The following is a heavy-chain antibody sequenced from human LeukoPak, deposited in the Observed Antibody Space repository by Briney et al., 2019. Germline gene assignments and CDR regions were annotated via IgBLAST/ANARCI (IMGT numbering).Heavy chain of an antibody. D-gene: IGHD2-2*01. Sequence: SETLSLTCAVYGGSFSGYYWSWIRQPPGKGLEWIGEINHSGSTNYNPSLKSRVTISVDTSKNQFSLKLSSVTAADTAVYYCARARTIVVVPAANRRRMDVWGQGTTVTVSS. CDR3: ARARTIVVVPAANRRRMDV. CDR2: INHSGST. V-gene: IGHV4-34*01. CDR1: GGSFSGYY. J-gene: IGHJ6*02.